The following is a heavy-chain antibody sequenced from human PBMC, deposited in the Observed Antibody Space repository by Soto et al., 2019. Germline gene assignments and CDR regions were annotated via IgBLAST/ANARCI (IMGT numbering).Heavy chain of an antibody. CDR3: ARWSSAFDY. CDR1: GFAFSDYY. CDR2: LSQTATAI. J-gene: IGHJ4*02. Sequence: PGGSLRLSCVASGFAFSDYYMCWVRQAPGKGLEWVSYLSQTATAIHYADSVRGRFTISRDNAKNSLYLEMSSLRAEDTAMYYCARWSSAFDYWGRGTLVTVSS. V-gene: IGHV3-11*01.